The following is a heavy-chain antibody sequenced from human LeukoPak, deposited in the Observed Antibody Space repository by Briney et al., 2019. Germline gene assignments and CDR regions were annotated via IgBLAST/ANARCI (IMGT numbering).Heavy chain of an antibody. Sequence: PSETLSLTCSVSGESIRSTPFWGWIRQSPGMGLEWIASPSYSGISYYNPSLSSRVTVFADTSKNQFSLRLSSVTAADTAVYYCARRGGHSWDVGNWFDPWGQGTLVTVSS. CDR2: PSYSGIS. CDR1: GESIRSTPF. D-gene: IGHD6-13*01. J-gene: IGHJ5*02. CDR3: ARRGGHSWDVGNWFDP. V-gene: IGHV4-39*01.